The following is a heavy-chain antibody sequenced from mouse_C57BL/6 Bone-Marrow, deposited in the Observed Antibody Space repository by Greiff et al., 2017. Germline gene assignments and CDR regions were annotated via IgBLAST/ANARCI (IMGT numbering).Heavy chain of an antibody. CDR2: IYPGDGDT. V-gene: IGHV1-82*01. J-gene: IGHJ2*01. Sequence: QVQLQQSGPELVKPGASVKISCKASGYAFSSSWMNWVKQRPGKGLEWIGRIYPGDGDTNYNGKFKGKATLTADKSSSTAYMQLSSLTSEDSAVYFWAFYYTDFDYWGQGTTLTVSS. D-gene: IGHD2-1*01. CDR3: AFYYTDFDY. CDR1: GYAFSSSW.